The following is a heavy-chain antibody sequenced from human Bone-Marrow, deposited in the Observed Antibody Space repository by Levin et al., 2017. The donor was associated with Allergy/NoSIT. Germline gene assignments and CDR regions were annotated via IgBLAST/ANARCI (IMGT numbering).Heavy chain of an antibody. CDR3: AREGGVAANWFDP. J-gene: IGHJ5*02. D-gene: IGHD2-15*01. Sequence: SQTLSLTCTVSSGSISSSNSYWGWIRQTPGEPLEWIGNVFHTGSTYYNPSLKSRVTISVDTSKNQFSLRLNSVTAADTAVYYGAREGGVAANWFDPWGQGTLVTVSS. V-gene: IGHV4-39*07. CDR1: SGSISSSNSY. CDR2: VFHTGST.